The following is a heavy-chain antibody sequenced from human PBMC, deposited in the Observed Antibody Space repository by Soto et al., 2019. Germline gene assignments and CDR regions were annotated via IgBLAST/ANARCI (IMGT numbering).Heavy chain of an antibody. CDR2: TRNKAHSYTT. V-gene: IGHV3-72*01. CDR3: VRVHSGSYTFDY. Sequence: DVQLVESGGGLVQPGGSLRLSCAASGFTFSDHYIDWVRQAPGKGLEWVGRTRNKAHSYTTEYAASVKGRFTISRDNSKNSVYLQMNSLRTEDMAVYYCVRVHSGSYTFDYWGQGTLVIVSS. CDR1: GFTFSDHY. J-gene: IGHJ4*02. D-gene: IGHD1-26*01.